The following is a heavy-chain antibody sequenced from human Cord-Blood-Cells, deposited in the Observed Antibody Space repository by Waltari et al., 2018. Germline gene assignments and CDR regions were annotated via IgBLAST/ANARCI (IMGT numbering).Heavy chain of an antibody. CDR2: ISYDGSNK. J-gene: IGHJ4*02. CDR1: GFPFSSYG. V-gene: IGHV3-30*18. CDR3: AKDHLNWGLGY. Sequence: QVQLVESGGGVVQRGRSLRLSCAAAGFPFSSYGMHWVRQAPGKGLEWVAVISYDGSNKYYADSVKGRFTISIDNSKNALYLQMNSLRAEDTAVYYCAKDHLNWGLGYWGQGTLVTVSS. D-gene: IGHD7-27*01.